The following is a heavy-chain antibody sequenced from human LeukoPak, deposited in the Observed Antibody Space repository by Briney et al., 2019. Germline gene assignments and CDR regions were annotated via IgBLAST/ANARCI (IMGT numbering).Heavy chain of an antibody. Sequence: GGSLRLSCAASGFTFSSYWMSWVRQAPGKGLEWVANIKQDGSEKYYVDSVKGRFTISRDNAKNSLYLQMNSLRVEDTAVYYCAREVFSGYDYWFDPWGQGTLVTVSS. V-gene: IGHV3-7*01. CDR3: AREVFSGYDYWFDP. CDR1: GFTFSSYW. D-gene: IGHD5-12*01. CDR2: IKQDGSEK. J-gene: IGHJ5*02.